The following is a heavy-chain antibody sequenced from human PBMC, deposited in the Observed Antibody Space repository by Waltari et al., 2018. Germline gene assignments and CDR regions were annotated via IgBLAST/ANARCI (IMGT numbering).Heavy chain of an antibody. CDR3: TTTHGIGPQVFDY. CDR1: GFTFSNAW. CDR2: IKSRGDGETS. D-gene: IGHD3-3*02. Sequence: EVQVVESGGGLVRPGGSLTLSCAASGFTFSNAWMTWVRQLPGKGVGWVGRIKSRGDGETSDYAAPVKGRFIISRDDSRNTLFLQMNSLKTEDTAVYYCTTTHGIGPQVFDYWGPGTLVTVSS. V-gene: IGHV3-15*01. J-gene: IGHJ4*02.